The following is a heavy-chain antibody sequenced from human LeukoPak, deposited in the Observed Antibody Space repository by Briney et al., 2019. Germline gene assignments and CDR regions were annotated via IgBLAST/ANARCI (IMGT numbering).Heavy chain of an antibody. CDR3: ARQYCSSTSCSFDY. D-gene: IGHD2-2*01. CDR2: TYYSGST. J-gene: IGHJ4*02. V-gene: IGHV4-59*01. Sequence: PSETLSLTCTVSGGSISSYYWSWIRQPPGKGLEWIGYTYYSGSTNYNPSLKSRVTISVDTSKNQFSLKLSSVTAADTAVYYCARQYCSSTSCSFDYWGQGTLVTVSS. CDR1: GGSISSYY.